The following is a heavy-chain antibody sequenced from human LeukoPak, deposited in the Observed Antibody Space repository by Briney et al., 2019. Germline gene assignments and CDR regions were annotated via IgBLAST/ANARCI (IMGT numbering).Heavy chain of an antibody. Sequence: SVKVSCKASGGTFSSHAISWVRQAPGQGLEWMGGIIPIFGTANYAQKFQGRVTITTDESTSTAYMELSSLRSEDTAVYYCARGGGAFCGSDCHRNFDFWGQGTLVTVS. CDR3: ARGGGAFCGSDCHRNFDF. CDR2: IIPIFGTA. J-gene: IGHJ4*02. V-gene: IGHV1-69*05. CDR1: GGTFSSHA. D-gene: IGHD2-21*02.